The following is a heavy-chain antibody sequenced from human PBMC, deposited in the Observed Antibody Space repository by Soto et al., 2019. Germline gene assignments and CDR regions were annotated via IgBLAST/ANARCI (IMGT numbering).Heavy chain of an antibody. Sequence: PGGSLRLSCAASGFTFSSYSMNWVRQAAGKGLEWVSYISSSSSTIYYADSVKGRFTISRDNAKNSLYLQMNSLRAEDTAVYYCARELKGGITIFGVVPGGPDYWGQGTLVTVSS. J-gene: IGHJ4*02. CDR3: ARELKGGITIFGVVPGGPDY. D-gene: IGHD3-3*01. CDR1: GFTFSSYS. CDR2: ISSSSSTI. V-gene: IGHV3-48*01.